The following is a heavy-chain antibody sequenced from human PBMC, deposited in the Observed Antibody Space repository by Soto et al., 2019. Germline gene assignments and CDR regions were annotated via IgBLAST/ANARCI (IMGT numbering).Heavy chain of an antibody. J-gene: IGHJ6*03. Sequence: TSETLSLTCTVSGGSISSYYWSWIRQPPGKGLVWIGYIYYSGSTNYNPSLKSRVTISVGTSKNQFSLKLSSVTAADTAVYYCARSYRRYCSGGSCHSYYYYYMDVWGKGTTVTVS. CDR3: ARSYRRYCSGGSCHSYYYYYMDV. CDR2: IYYSGST. CDR1: GGSISSYY. V-gene: IGHV4-59*01. D-gene: IGHD2-15*01.